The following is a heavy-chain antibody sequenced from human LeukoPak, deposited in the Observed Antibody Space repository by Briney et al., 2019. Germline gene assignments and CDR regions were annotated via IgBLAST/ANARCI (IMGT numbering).Heavy chain of an antibody. J-gene: IGHJ5*02. Sequence: PGGSLRLSCAGSGFTFSSYAMHWVRQAPGKGLEWVAVISYDGSNKYYADSVKGRFTISRDNSKNTLYLQMNSLRAEDTAVYYCASGSGWIIDLWGQGTLVTVSS. V-gene: IGHV3-30-3*01. CDR2: ISYDGSNK. D-gene: IGHD6-19*01. CDR3: ASGSGWIIDL. CDR1: GFTFSSYA.